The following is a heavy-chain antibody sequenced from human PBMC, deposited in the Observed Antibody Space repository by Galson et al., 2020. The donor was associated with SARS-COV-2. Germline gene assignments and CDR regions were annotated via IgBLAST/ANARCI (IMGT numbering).Heavy chain of an antibody. J-gene: IGHJ4*02. CDR2: FDPEDGET. CDR3: ATVYAVWSGSQLFDY. V-gene: IGHV1-24*01. D-gene: IGHD3-3*01. Sequence: ASVKVSCKVSGYTLTELSMHWVRQAPGKGLEWMGVFDPEDGETIYAQKFQGRVTMTEDTSTDTAYMELSSLRSEDTAVYYCATVYAVWSGSQLFDYWGQGTLVTVSS. CDR1: GYTLTELS.